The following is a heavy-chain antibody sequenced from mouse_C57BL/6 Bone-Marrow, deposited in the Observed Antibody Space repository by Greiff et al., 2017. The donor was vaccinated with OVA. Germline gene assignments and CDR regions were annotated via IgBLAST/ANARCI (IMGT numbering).Heavy chain of an antibody. J-gene: IGHJ1*03. V-gene: IGHV1-76*01. Sequence: QVQLQQSGAELVRPGASVKLSCKASGYTFTDYYINWVKQRPGQGLEWIARIYPGSGNTYYNEKFKGKATLTAEKSSSTAYMQLSSLTSEDSAVYFCARSAYYYGSSPWYFDVWGTGTTVTVSS. CDR3: ARSAYYYGSSPWYFDV. CDR2: IYPGSGNT. CDR1: GYTFTDYY. D-gene: IGHD1-1*01.